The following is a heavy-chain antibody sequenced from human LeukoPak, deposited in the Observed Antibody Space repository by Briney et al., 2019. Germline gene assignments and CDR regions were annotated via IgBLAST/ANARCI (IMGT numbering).Heavy chain of an antibody. Sequence: PGGSLRLSCAASGFTFSSYGMHWVRQAPGKGLEWVAVIWYDGSNKYYADSMKGRFTISRDNSKNTLYLQMNSLRAEDMAVYYCARDPGYSSSWSFDYWGQGTLVTVSS. V-gene: IGHV3-33*01. CDR3: ARDPGYSSSWSFDY. D-gene: IGHD6-13*01. CDR2: IWYDGSNK. J-gene: IGHJ4*02. CDR1: GFTFSSYG.